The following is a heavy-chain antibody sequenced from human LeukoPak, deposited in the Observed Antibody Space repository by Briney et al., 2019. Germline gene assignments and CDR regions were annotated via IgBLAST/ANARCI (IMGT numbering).Heavy chain of an antibody. CDR2: IKQDGSDK. CDR3: ARESSMGGYDFDY. D-gene: IGHD5-12*01. Sequence: GGSLRLSCEVSGFTFSSYWMNWVRQAPGKGLEWVANIKQDGSDKYYVDSVKGRFTISRDNAKNFLYLQMNSLRAEDTAVYYCARESSMGGYDFDYWGQGTLVTVSS. V-gene: IGHV3-7*01. J-gene: IGHJ4*02. CDR1: GFTFSSYW.